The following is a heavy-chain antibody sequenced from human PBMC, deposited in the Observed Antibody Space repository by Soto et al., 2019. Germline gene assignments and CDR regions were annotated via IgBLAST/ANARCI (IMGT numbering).Heavy chain of an antibody. CDR3: TRDGEPL. CDR1: GFTFSTYT. D-gene: IGHD3-3*01. CDR2: ISTSGDST. V-gene: IGHV3-21*01. Sequence: AQLVESGGGLVKPGESLRLACAASGFTFSTYTLNWVRQAPGKGLEWVSSISTSGDSTYYEDSVRGRFTISRDNARASLYLQMDSLRVEDTAMYYCTRDGEPLWGPGTMVTFSS. J-gene: IGHJ3*01.